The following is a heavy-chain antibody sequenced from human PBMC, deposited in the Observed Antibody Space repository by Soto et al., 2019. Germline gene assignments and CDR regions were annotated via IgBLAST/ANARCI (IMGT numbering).Heavy chain of an antibody. D-gene: IGHD3-10*01. CDR3: ARGFLH. V-gene: IGHV4-31*03. Sequence: TRCLTCTVSGGSISSGGYCWSWIRQHKGTGLEWIGHISYSGSTYYNTSLKSRVTISVDTSRNQFSLIVNSLTAADPAAYYCARGFLHWVQGPLVT. J-gene: IGHJ4*01. CDR1: GGSISSGGYC. CDR2: ISYSGST.